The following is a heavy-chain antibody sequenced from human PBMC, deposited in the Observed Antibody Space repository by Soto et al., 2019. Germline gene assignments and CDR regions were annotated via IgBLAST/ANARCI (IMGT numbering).Heavy chain of an antibody. V-gene: IGHV3-74*01. D-gene: IGHD1-1*01. CDR2: MNSDGSRA. CDR1: VFTFSTYW. J-gene: IGHJ6*02. Sequence: GSLRLSGIASVFTFSTYWMHWVRQAPGKGLVWVSRMNSDGSRADYADSVKGRFTISRDNARNTLSLQMNSLRAEDTAVYYCVRDGYPAWVYGVDVWGQGTTVTVSS. CDR3: VRDGYPAWVYGVDV.